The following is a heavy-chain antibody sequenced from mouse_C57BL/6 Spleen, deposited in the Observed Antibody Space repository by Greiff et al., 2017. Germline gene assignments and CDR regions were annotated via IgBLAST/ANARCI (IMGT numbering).Heavy chain of an antibody. V-gene: IGHV1-64*01. J-gene: IGHJ1*03. D-gene: IGHD2-1*01. Sequence: QQRPGQGLEWIGMIHSNSGSTNYNEKFKSKATLTVDNSSSTAYMQLSSLTSEDSAVYYCARSKDGILYWYFDVWGTGTTVTVSS. CDR3: ARSKDGILYWYFDV. CDR2: IHSNSGST.